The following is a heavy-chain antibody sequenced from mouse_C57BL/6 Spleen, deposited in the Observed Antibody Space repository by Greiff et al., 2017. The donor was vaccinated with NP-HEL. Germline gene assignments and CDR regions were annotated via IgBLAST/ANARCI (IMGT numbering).Heavy chain of an antibody. CDR3: AREDSSGYEAMDY. CDR2: ISYDGSN. Sequence: VQLQQSGPGLVKPSQSLSLTCSVTGYSITSGYYWNWIRQFPGNKLEWMGYISYDGSNNYNPSLKNRISITRDTSKNQFFLKLNSVTTEDTATDYCAREDSSGYEAMDYWGQGTSVTVSS. V-gene: IGHV3-6*01. J-gene: IGHJ4*01. CDR1: GYSITSGYY. D-gene: IGHD3-2*02.